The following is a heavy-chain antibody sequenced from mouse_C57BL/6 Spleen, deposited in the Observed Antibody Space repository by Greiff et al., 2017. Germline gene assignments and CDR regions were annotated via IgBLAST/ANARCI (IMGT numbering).Heavy chain of an antibody. V-gene: IGHV1-76*01. J-gene: IGHJ1*03. CDR3: AREGNYYGSSYWYFDV. CDR1: GYTFTAYY. Sequence: QVHVKQSGAELVRPGASVKLSCKATGYTFTAYYINWVKQRPGQGLEWIARFYPGSGNTYYNEKFKGKATLTEEKSSSTAYMQLSSLTSEDSAVYFCAREGNYYGSSYWYFDVWGTGTTVTVSS. CDR2: FYPGSGNT. D-gene: IGHD1-1*01.